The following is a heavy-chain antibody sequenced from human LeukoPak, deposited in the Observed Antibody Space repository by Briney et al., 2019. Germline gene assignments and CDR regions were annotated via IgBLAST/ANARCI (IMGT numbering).Heavy chain of an antibody. CDR1: GFTFSTYW. CDR2: IKQDGSEK. V-gene: IGHV3-7*01. D-gene: IGHD2-15*01. CDR3: ATSARTYIGSSLDY. Sequence: GGSLRLSCAASGFTFSTYWMSWVRQAPGKGLEWVANIKQDGSEKYYVDSVKGRFTISRDNAKNTLYLQMNSLRAEDTALYYCATSARTYIGSSLDYWGQGTLVTVSS. J-gene: IGHJ4*02.